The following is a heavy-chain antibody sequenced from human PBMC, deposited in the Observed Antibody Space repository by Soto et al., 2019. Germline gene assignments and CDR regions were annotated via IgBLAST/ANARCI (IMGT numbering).Heavy chain of an antibody. CDR1: GFSLTTSGVG. CDR2: MYWADDK. V-gene: IGHV2-5*02. J-gene: IGHJ4*02. Sequence: QITLNESGPTVVSPTETLTLTCRFSGFSLTTSGVGVGWIRQSPGKAPEWLALMYWADDKRYSASLKSRLTITKDTSKHRVVLTVSDLDPTDKATYYCAHRVLRTVFGLVTTTAIYFDFWGQATPVAVSS. CDR3: AHRVLRTVFGLVTTTAIYFDF. D-gene: IGHD3-3*01.